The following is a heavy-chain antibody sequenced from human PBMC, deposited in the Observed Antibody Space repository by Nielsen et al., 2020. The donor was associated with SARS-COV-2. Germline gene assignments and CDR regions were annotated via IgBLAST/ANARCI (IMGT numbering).Heavy chain of an antibody. V-gene: IGHV3-30*18. CDR2: ISYDGSNK. CDR1: GFTFSSYG. D-gene: IGHD3-10*01. Sequence: GESLKISCAASGFTFSSYGMHWVRQAPGKGLEWVAVISYDGSNKYYADSVKGRFTISRDNSKNTLYLEMHSLRVEDTAVYYCAKDGVVRCDALDLWGQGTMVTVSS. CDR3: AKDGVVRCDALDL. J-gene: IGHJ3*01.